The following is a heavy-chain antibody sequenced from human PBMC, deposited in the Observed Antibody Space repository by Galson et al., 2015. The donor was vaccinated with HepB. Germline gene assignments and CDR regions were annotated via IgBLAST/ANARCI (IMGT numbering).Heavy chain of an antibody. J-gene: IGHJ5*02. CDR3: ARGRVDWGGWSGDSNWFDP. CDR2: INAGNGNT. V-gene: IGHV1-3*01. CDR1: GYTFTSDA. Sequence: SVKVSCKASGYTFTSDAMHWVRQAPGQRLEWMGWINAGNGNTKYSQKFQGRVTITRDTSASTAYMELSSLRSEDTAVYYCARGRVDWGGWSGDSNWFDPWGQGTLVTVSS. D-gene: IGHD3-3*01.